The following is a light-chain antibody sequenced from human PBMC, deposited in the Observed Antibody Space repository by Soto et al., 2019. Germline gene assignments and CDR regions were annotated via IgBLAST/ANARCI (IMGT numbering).Light chain of an antibody. CDR1: SSNIGAHYD. CDR2: RDS. V-gene: IGLV1-47*01. J-gene: IGLJ3*02. Sequence: QSVLTQPPSVSGAPGQRVTISCTGSSSNIGAHYDVHWYQQLPGTAPKLLIYRDSQRPSGVPDRLSGSKSGTSASLAISGLRSEDEADYYCAAWDDSLRGWVFGGGTKLTVL. CDR3: AAWDDSLRGWV.